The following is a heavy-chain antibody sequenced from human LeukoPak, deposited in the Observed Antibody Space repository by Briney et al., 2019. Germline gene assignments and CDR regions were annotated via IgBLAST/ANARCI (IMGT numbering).Heavy chain of an antibody. J-gene: IGHJ3*02. CDR2: IIPAFGPT. D-gene: IGHD3-10*01. V-gene: IGHV1-69*13. CDR1: GGTFSSYV. Sequence: ASVKVSCKASGGTFSSYVISWVRQAPGQGLEWMGGIIPAFGPTNYAQRFQGRLTLTADVSASTAYMALSSLTSDDTAVYYCAREGEPAMTLVRGEALDIWGQGTMVIVSS. CDR3: AREGEPAMTLVRGEALDI.